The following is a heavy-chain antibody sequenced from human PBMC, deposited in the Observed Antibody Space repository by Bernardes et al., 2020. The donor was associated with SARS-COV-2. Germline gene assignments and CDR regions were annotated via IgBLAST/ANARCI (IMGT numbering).Heavy chain of an antibody. CDR1: GFTFSSYA. V-gene: IGHV3-23*01. D-gene: IGHD6-13*01. CDR2: ISGSGGST. CDR3: AKGAISSWLNWFDP. Sequence: GSLRLSCAASGFTFSSYALTWVRQPPGKGLEWVSAISGSGGSTYYADSVKGRFTISRDNSKNTLYLQMNSLRVEDTAVYYCAKGAISSWLNWFDPWGQGTLVTVSS. J-gene: IGHJ5*02.